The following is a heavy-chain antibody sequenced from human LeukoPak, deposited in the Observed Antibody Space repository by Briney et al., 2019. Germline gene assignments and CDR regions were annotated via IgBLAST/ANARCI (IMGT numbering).Heavy chain of an antibody. CDR1: GYSFSNYW. Sequence: GESLQISCKGSGYSFSNYWIAWVRPMPGKGLEWMGIIYPGDSDTRYSPSFQGQVTISVDKSISTAYLQWNSLKASDTAMYYCARREGITGTTKWFDPWGQGTLVTVSS. J-gene: IGHJ5*02. D-gene: IGHD1-7*01. CDR3: ARREGITGTTKWFDP. V-gene: IGHV5-51*01. CDR2: IYPGDSDT.